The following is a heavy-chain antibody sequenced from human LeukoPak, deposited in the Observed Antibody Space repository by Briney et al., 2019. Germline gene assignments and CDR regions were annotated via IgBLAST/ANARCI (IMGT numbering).Heavy chain of an antibody. V-gene: IGHV3-30*02. CDR3: AKEAPAGVVLMVYAYPPDY. J-gene: IGHJ4*02. D-gene: IGHD2-8*01. CDR1: GFTFSSYG. CDR2: IRYDGSNK. Sequence: PGGSLRLSCAASGFTFSSYGMHWVRQAPGKGLEWVAFIRYDGSNKYYADSVKGRFTISRDNSKNTLYLQMNSLRAEDTAVYYCAKEAPAGVVLMVYAYPPDYWGQGTLVTVSS.